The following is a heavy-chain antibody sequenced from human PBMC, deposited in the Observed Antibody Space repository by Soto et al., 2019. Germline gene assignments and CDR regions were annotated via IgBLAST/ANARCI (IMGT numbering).Heavy chain of an antibody. CDR1: GYTFTSYA. D-gene: IGHD2-15*01. CDR3: ARSGYCSGGSCYPSY. J-gene: IGHJ4*02. V-gene: IGHV1-3*01. Sequence: QVQLVQSGAEVKKPGASVKVSCKASGYTFTSYAMHWVRQAPGQRLEWMGWINAGNGNTKYSQKLQGRVTITRDTSASTAYMELSSLRSEDTAVYYCARSGYCSGGSCYPSYWGQGTLVTVSS. CDR2: INAGNGNT.